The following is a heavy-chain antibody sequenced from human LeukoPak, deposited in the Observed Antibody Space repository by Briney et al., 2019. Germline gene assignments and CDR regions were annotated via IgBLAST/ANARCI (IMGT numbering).Heavy chain of an antibody. J-gene: IGHJ4*02. D-gene: IGHD3-3*01. V-gene: IGHV5-51*01. Sequence: GESLKISCKNSGYRFTSYWIGWVRQMPGKGLEWMGIIYPADSDTRYSPSFQGQVTISADKSISTTYLQWSSLKASYTAMYYCARLFRGSEHYLDYWGQGALVTVSS. CDR3: ARLFRGSEHYLDY. CDR2: IYPADSDT. CDR1: GYRFTSYW.